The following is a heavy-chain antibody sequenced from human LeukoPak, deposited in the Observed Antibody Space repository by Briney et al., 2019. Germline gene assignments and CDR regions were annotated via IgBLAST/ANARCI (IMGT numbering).Heavy chain of an antibody. Sequence: PGGSLRLSCAASGFAFSSYAMSWVRQAPGKGLEWVSAISGSGGSTYYADSVKGRFTISRDNAKNSLYLQMNSLRAEDTAVYFCARVSLVNNYFDYWGQGTLVTVSS. CDR2: ISGSGGST. V-gene: IGHV3-23*01. J-gene: IGHJ4*02. CDR3: ARVSLVNNYFDY. CDR1: GFAFSSYA. D-gene: IGHD1/OR15-1a*01.